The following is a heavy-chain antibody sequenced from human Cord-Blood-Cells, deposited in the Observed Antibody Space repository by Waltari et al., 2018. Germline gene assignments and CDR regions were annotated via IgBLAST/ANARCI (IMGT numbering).Heavy chain of an antibody. J-gene: IGHJ3*02. CDR3: FLDLTGTTPDAFDI. Sequence: QVQLVESGGGVVQPGRSLRLPCAAPGFTFSGTGMPWVRQAPGKGLEWVAVISYDGSNKYYADSVKGRFTISRDNSKNSLYLQMNSLRAEDTAVYYCFLDLTGTTPDAFDIWGQGTMVTVSS. CDR1: GFTFSGTG. CDR2: ISYDGSNK. D-gene: IGHD1-20*01. V-gene: IGHV3-30*03.